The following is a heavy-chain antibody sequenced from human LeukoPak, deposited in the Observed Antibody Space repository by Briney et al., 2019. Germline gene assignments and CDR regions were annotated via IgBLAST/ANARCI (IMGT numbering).Heavy chain of an antibody. CDR1: GYTFTSYD. J-gene: IGHJ6*03. CDR2: MNPNSGNT. V-gene: IGHV1-8*03. Sequence: ASVKVSCKASGYTFTSYDINWVRQATGQRLEWMGWMNPNSGNTGYAQKFQGRVTITRNTSISTAYMELSSLRSEDTAVYYCARVELSDPEEDYYYMDVWGKGTTVTVSS. D-gene: IGHD1-14*01. CDR3: ARVELSDPEEDYYYMDV.